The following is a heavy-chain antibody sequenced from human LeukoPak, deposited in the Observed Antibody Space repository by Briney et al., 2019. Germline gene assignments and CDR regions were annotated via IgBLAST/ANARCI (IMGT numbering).Heavy chain of an antibody. J-gene: IGHJ4*02. CDR3: STTPGEELDY. Sequence: GGSLRLSCAASGFTFNNAWMTWVRQAPGKGLEWVGRIKSKTDGGTTDYAAPVEGRFTISRDDSKNTLYLQMNSLKTEDTAVYYCSTTPGEELDYWGQGTLVTVSS. D-gene: IGHD3-16*01. CDR2: IKSKTDGGTT. V-gene: IGHV3-15*01. CDR1: GFTFNNAW.